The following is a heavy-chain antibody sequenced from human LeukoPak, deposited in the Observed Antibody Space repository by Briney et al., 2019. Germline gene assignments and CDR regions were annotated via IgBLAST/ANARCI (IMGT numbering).Heavy chain of an antibody. V-gene: IGHV4-59*12. D-gene: IGHD6-13*01. CDR3: ARGRYLTTLGGAAAGFLDS. J-gene: IGHJ4*02. Sequence: SETLSLTCNVSGGSIRGYYWSWIRQPPGKGLEWIGYIYSSGSTHYNPSLKSRVTISVDTSQKQFSLRLTSVTAADTAVYYCARGRYLTTLGGAAAGFLDSWGQGTLVTVSS. CDR2: IYSSGST. CDR1: GGSIRGYY.